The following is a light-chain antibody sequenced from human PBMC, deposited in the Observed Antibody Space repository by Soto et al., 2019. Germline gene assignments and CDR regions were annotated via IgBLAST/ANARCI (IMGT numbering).Light chain of an antibody. Sequence: DIQMTQSPSTLSASVGARVTITCRASQSISSWLAWYQQKPGKAPELFIYDASSLESAVPSRLIGSGSRTQISLTISSLQPDDFATYYCQQYNSYSPLTFGGGTKVEIK. CDR3: QQYNSYSPLT. J-gene: IGKJ4*01. CDR1: QSISSW. CDR2: DAS. V-gene: IGKV1-5*01.